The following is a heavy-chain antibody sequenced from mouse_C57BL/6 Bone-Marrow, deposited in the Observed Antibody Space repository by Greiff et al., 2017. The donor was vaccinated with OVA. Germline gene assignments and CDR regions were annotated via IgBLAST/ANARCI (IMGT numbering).Heavy chain of an antibody. CDR2: IYPSDSET. J-gene: IGHJ3*01. CDR1: GYTFTSYW. Sequence: VQLQQPGAELVRPGSSVKLSCKASGYTFTSYWMDWVKQRPGQGLEWIGNIYPSDSETHYNQKFKDKATLTVDKSSSTAYMQLSSLTSEDSAVYYCARRGDYGSSYVGDGTLFAYWGQGTLVTVSA. CDR3: ARRGDYGSSYVGDGTLFAY. V-gene: IGHV1-61*01. D-gene: IGHD1-1*01.